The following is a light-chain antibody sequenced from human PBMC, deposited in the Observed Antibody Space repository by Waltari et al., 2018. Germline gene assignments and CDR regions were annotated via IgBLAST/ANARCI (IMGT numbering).Light chain of an antibody. CDR2: RNN. CDR1: NSNLGSNY. CDR3: ASWDDSHYV. V-gene: IGLV1-47*01. J-gene: IGLJ1*01. Sequence: QSVLTQPPSASGTPGQRVSISCSGSNSNLGSNYLYWYQQLPGMAPKLLIYRNNQRPSGVPDRFSGSKYGTSAYLAISGLRSEDEAVYYCASWDDSHYVFGPGTKVTVL.